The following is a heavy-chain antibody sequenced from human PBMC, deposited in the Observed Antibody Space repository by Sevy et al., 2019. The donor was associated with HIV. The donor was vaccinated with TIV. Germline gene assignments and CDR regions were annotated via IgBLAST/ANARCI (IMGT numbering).Heavy chain of an antibody. CDR3: ARRYYDSSGPVKAAAAFDI. Sequence: ASVKVSCKASGGTFSSYAISWVRQAPGQGLEWMGGIIPIFGTANYAQKFQGRVTITADKSTSTAYMELSSLRSEDTAVYYCARRYYDSSGPVKAAAAFDIWGQRTMVTVSS. D-gene: IGHD3-22*01. CDR1: GGTFSSYA. J-gene: IGHJ3*02. V-gene: IGHV1-69*06. CDR2: IIPIFGTA.